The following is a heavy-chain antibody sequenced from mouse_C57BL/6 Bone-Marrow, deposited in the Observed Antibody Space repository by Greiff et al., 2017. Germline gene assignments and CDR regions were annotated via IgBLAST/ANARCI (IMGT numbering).Heavy chain of an antibody. V-gene: IGHV3-6*01. CDR2: ISYDGSN. CDR3: ARGRSPFDY. Sequence: EVQLVESGPGLVKPSQSLSLTCSVTGYSITSGYYWNWIRQFPGNKLEWMGYISYDGSNNYNPSLKNRISITRDTSKNQFFLKLNSVTTEDTATYYCARGRSPFDYWGQGTTLTVSS. J-gene: IGHJ2*01. CDR1: GYSITSGYY.